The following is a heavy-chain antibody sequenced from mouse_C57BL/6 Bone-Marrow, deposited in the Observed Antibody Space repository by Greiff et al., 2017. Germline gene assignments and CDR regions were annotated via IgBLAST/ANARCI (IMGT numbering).Heavy chain of an antibody. CDR3: ARETYGSSYWYFDV. Sequence: EVQLQQSGPELVKPGASVKMSCKASGYTFTDYNMHWVKQSHGKSLEWIGYINPNNGGTSYNQKFKGKATLTVNKSSSTAYMELRSLTSEDSAVYYCARETYGSSYWYFDVWGTGTTVTVSS. V-gene: IGHV1-22*01. CDR2: INPNNGGT. D-gene: IGHD1-1*01. J-gene: IGHJ1*03. CDR1: GYTFTDYN.